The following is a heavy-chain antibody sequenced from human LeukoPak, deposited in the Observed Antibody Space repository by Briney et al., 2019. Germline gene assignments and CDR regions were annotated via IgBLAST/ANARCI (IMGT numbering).Heavy chain of an antibody. D-gene: IGHD3-9*01. J-gene: IGHJ4*02. CDR2: ISWNSGSI. Sequence: GGSLRLSCAASGFTFDDYAMHWVQQAPGKGLEWVSGISWNSGSIGYADSVKGRFTISRDNAKNSLYLQMNSLRAEDTALYYCAKDGAYDILTGYPDYWGQGTLVTVSS. CDR1: GFTFDDYA. V-gene: IGHV3-9*01. CDR3: AKDGAYDILTGYPDY.